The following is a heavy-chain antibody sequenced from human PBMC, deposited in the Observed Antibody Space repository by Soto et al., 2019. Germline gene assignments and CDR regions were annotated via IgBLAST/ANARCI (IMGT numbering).Heavy chain of an antibody. D-gene: IGHD5-18*01. CDR2: INPNSGGT. Sequence: ASVKVSCKASGYTFTGYYMHWVRQAPGQGLEWMGWINPNSGGTNYAQKFQGWVTMTRDTSISTAYMELSRLRSDDTAVYYCARGGLQPQGLKNYGMDVWGQGTTVTVSS. CDR3: ARGGLQPQGLKNYGMDV. J-gene: IGHJ6*02. CDR1: GYTFTGYY. V-gene: IGHV1-2*04.